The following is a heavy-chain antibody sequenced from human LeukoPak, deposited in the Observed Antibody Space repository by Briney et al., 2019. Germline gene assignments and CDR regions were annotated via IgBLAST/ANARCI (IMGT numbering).Heavy chain of an antibody. V-gene: IGHV5-10-1*01. D-gene: IGHD1-26*01. CDR2: IDPSDSYT. J-gene: IGHJ4*02. CDR1: GYSVTTYW. CDR3: ARRGDIGGTYFF. Sequence: GESLKISCKASGYSVTTYWIGWVRQMPGKGLEWMGHIDPSDSYTDYSPSFEGHVTISADKSINTAYLQWTSLKASDTAMYYCARRGDIGGTYFFWGQGTLVTVSS.